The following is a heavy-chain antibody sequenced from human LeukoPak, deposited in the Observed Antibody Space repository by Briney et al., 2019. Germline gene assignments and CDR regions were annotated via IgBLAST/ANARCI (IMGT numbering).Heavy chain of an antibody. Sequence: GGSLRLSCAASGFTFSNYNMNWVRQAPGKGLEWVSYISGDSSPIYYADSVKGRFTISRDNSKNTLYLQMNSLRAEDTAVYYCARDQPGTYTLSSTWGQGTLVTVSS. CDR1: GFTFSNYN. D-gene: IGHD6-19*01. J-gene: IGHJ5*02. V-gene: IGHV3-48*01. CDR2: ISGDSSPI. CDR3: ARDQPGTYTLSST.